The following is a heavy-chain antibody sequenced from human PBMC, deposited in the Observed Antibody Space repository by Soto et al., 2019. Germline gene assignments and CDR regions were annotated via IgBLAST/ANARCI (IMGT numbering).Heavy chain of an antibody. J-gene: IGHJ4*02. V-gene: IGHV3-48*03. D-gene: IGHD2-2*01. Sequence: GGSLRLSCAASGFTLSSYEMNWVRQAPGKGLEWVSYISSSGSGIYNAAFGRARFTIPKDNAKNSVYRKRNSRRAEDTAFYYCARATSFDYWGKGTLVTAS. CDR1: GFTLSSYE. CDR2: ISSSGSGI. CDR3: ARATSFDY.